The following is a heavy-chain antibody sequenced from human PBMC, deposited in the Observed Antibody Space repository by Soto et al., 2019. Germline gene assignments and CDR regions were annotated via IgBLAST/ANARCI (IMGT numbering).Heavy chain of an antibody. CDR2: ISAYNGNT. Sequence: ASVRVSCQASGSTFTSYGISWVRQAPGQGLEWMGWISAYNGNTNYAQKLQGRVTMTTDTSTSTAYMELRSLRSDDTAVYYCARDQGAAAGRYYYGMDVWGQGTTVTVSS. V-gene: IGHV1-18*01. CDR3: ARDQGAAAGRYYYGMDV. D-gene: IGHD6-13*01. CDR1: GSTFTSYG. J-gene: IGHJ6*02.